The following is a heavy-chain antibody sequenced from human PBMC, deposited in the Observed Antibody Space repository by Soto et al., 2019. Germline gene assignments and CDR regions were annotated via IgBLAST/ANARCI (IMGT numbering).Heavy chain of an antibody. CDR3: ARLPRDCNKTSCYYADH. D-gene: IGHD2-2*01. J-gene: IGHJ4*02. CDR1: GFTFSSSA. CDR2: IVVGSGNT. V-gene: IGHV1-58*01. Sequence: SVKVSCKASGFTFSSSAVQWVRQARGQRLEWIGKIVVGSGNTNYAQKFQERVTITRDMSTSTAYMELSSLRSEDTGIYFCARLPRDCNKTSCYYADHWGQGTQVTVSS.